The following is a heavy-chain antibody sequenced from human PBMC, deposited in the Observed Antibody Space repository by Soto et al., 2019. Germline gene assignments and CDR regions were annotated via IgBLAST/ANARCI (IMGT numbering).Heavy chain of an antibody. CDR1: GFTFSSYS. V-gene: IGHV3-21*01. J-gene: IGHJ6*02. Sequence: EVQLVESGGGLVKPGGSLRLSCAASGFTFSSYSMNWVRQAPGKGLEWVSSISSSSSYIYYADSVKGRFTISRDNAKNSLYLQMNSLRAEDTAVYYCARDLGVTTIWAPYYYYGMDVWGQGTTVTVSS. CDR3: ARDLGVTTIWAPYYYYGMDV. CDR2: ISSSSSYI. D-gene: IGHD2-21*02.